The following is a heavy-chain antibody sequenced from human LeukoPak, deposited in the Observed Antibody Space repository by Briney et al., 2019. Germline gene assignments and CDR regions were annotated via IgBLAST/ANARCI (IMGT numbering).Heavy chain of an antibody. CDR3: AREGYYYGSSGYYLDY. V-gene: IGHV4-4*07. D-gene: IGHD3-22*01. CDR2: IYTSGST. Sequence: SETLSLTCTVSGGSISSYYWSWIRQPAGKGLEWIGRIYTSGSTNYNPSLKSRVTMSVDTSKNQFSLKLSSVTAADTAVYYCAREGYYYGSSGYYLDYWGQGTLVTVSS. CDR1: GGSISSYY. J-gene: IGHJ4*02.